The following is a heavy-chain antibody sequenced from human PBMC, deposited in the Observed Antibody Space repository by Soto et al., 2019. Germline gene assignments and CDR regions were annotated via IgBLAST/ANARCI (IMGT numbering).Heavy chain of an antibody. D-gene: IGHD3-10*01. Sequence: LSLTCGVFDDSTRSRYWWTWLRRPPGRGLQWIGEVNQSGTSNYNPSLKSRVTISIDNSKNHFSLKMTSLTAADTAVYYCARDRGTANKHNWLDPWGQGTLVTVSS. CDR1: DDSTRSRYW. CDR2: VNQSGTS. J-gene: IGHJ5*02. CDR3: ARDRGTANKHNWLDP. V-gene: IGHV4-4*02.